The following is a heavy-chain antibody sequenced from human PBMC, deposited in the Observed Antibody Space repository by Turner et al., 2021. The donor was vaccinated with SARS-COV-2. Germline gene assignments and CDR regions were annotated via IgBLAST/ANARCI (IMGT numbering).Heavy chain of an antibody. CDR3: ARDALPLTI. D-gene: IGHD3-3*01. Sequence: SVKIACKTSGFTFITYVIHWVCQAPGQRTEWLGSIDGGNGRTEYSEEFKGIVTMTRYTSANTAYMELSSLKSEDVARYYCARDALPLTIWGQGTLVTVSS. CDR2: IDGGNGRT. CDR1: GFTFITYV. J-gene: IGHJ4*02. V-gene: IGHV1-3*03.